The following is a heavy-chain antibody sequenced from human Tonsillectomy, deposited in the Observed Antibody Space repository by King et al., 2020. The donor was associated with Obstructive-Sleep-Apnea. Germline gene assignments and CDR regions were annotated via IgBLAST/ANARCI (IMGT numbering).Heavy chain of an antibody. CDR3: AKGRLYAPVEYGMDV. CDR1: GFTFISYG. V-gene: IGHV3-23*04. D-gene: IGHD3-16*01. Sequence: VQLVESGGGLVQPGGALRLCCAASGFTFISYGMSWVRQAPGKGLELVSAMSGSGGSTYYAASVKGRFTISRDNSKNTLYLQMNSLRAEDTAVYYCAKGRLYAPVEYGMDVWGQGTTVTVSS. J-gene: IGHJ6*02. CDR2: MSGSGGST.